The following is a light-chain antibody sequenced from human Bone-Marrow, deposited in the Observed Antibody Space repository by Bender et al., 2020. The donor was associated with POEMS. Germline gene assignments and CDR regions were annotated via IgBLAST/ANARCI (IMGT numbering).Light chain of an antibody. CDR1: GSNIGSNY. CDR2: ANT. J-gene: IGLJ2*01. CDR3: SSYAGSNTLV. V-gene: IGLV1-47*02. Sequence: QSVLTQPPSVSGTPGQRVTISCSGSGSNIGSNYVYWYQQLPGTAPQLLIYANTNRPSGVPDRFSGSKSGNTASLTVSGLQAEDEANYYCSSYAGSNTLVFGGGTKLTVL.